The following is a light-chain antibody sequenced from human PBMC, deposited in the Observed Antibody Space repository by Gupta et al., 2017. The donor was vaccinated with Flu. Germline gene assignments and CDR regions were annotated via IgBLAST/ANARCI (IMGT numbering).Light chain of an antibody. Sequence: QSALTQPRSVSGSPGQSVTFSCSGSSSDIGADNYVYCYQQHPDKAPNLMVYDGSKRASGVPDHFSGSKAANTASLTISELQAEDEADYYCCSYAGSNSWVFGGGTKLTVL. CDR1: SSDIGADNY. V-gene: IGLV2-11*01. J-gene: IGLJ3*02. CDR2: DGS. CDR3: CSYAGSNSWV.